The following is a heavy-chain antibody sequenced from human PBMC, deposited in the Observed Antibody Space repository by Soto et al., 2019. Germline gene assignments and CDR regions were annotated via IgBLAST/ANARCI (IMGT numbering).Heavy chain of an antibody. CDR1: GFTFSSYA. Sequence: SGGGVVQPGRSLRLSCAASGFTFSSYAMHWVRQAPGKGLEWVAVISYDGSNKYYADSVKGRFTISRDNSKNTLYLQMNSLRAEDTAVYYCARDKRGGYCISTSCYDYYYYGMDVWGQGTTVTVSS. D-gene: IGHD2-2*01. CDR3: ARDKRGGYCISTSCYDYYYYGMDV. J-gene: IGHJ6*02. V-gene: IGHV3-30-3*01. CDR2: ISYDGSNK.